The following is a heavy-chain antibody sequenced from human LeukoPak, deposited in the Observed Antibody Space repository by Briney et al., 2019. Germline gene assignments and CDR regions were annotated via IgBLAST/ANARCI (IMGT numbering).Heavy chain of an antibody. CDR1: GYTFIRYG. Sequence: ASVKVSCKASGYTFIRYGISWVRQAPGQGLEWMGWISAYNGNTNYAQKFQGRVTMITDTSTNTAYMELRSLRSDDTAVYYCAGVSEFYYDYVWGSYRPNWFDPWGQGTLVTVSS. CDR3: AGVSEFYYDYVWGSYRPNWFDP. V-gene: IGHV1-18*01. D-gene: IGHD3-16*02. CDR2: ISAYNGNT. J-gene: IGHJ5*02.